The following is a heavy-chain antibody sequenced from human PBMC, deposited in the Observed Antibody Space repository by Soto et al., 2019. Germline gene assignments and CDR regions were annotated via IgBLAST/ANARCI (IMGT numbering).Heavy chain of an antibody. J-gene: IGHJ5*02. Sequence: QVQLQQWGAGLLKPSETLSLTCAVYGGSFSGYYWSWIRQPPGKGLEWIGEINHSGSTNYNPSLTSRVTVSVDPSKNQFSLKLSAVTAADTAVYYCARAAAGTNWFDPWGQGTLVTVSS. D-gene: IGHD6-13*01. CDR1: GGSFSGYY. CDR2: INHSGST. V-gene: IGHV4-34*01. CDR3: ARAAAGTNWFDP.